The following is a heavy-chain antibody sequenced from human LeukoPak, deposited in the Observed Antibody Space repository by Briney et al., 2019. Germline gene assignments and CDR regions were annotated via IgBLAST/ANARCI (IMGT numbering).Heavy chain of an antibody. CDR1: GFTLSSYW. Sequence: PGGSLRLSCVASGFTLSSYWMSWVRQAPGKGLEWVANMKQDGSDRYYVDSVRGRFAISRDNVKNSVHLQMNSLRADDTAVYYCARAYGYSVSVLKKITFEYWGQGTLVTVSS. J-gene: IGHJ4*02. V-gene: IGHV3-7*01. D-gene: IGHD5-18*01. CDR3: ARAYGYSVSVLKKITFEY. CDR2: MKQDGSDR.